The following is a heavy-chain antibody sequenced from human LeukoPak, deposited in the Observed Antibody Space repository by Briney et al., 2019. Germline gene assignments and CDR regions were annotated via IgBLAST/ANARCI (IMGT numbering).Heavy chain of an antibody. Sequence: ASVKVSCKASGYTFTSYGISWVRQAPGQGLEWMGWISAYNGNTNYAQKLQGRVTMTTDTSTSTAYMELRSLRSDDTAVYYCARDIVVVPAAMLGYGGYGVWGRGTLVTVSS. V-gene: IGHV1-18*01. CDR2: ISAYNGNT. D-gene: IGHD2-2*01. CDR3: ARDIVVVPAAMLGYGGYGV. CDR1: GYTFTSYG. J-gene: IGHJ4*02.